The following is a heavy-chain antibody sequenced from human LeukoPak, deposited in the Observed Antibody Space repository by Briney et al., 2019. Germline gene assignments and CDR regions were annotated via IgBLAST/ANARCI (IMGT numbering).Heavy chain of an antibody. CDR3: AKCDFGVEYGFDY. CDR2: ISWNSGSI. CDR1: GFTFGDYV. Sequence: GGSLRLSCAASGFTFGDYVMHWVRQAPGKGLEWVSGISWNSGSIGYADSVKGRFTISRDNAKNSLYLQMNSLRAEDTALYYCAKCDFGVEYGFDYWGQGTLVTVSS. D-gene: IGHD4/OR15-4a*01. J-gene: IGHJ4*02. V-gene: IGHV3-9*01.